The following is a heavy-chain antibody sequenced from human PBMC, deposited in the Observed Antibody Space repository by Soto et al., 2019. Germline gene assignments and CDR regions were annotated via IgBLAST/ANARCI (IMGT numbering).Heavy chain of an antibody. CDR3: ARRRYYDFWSGFDY. Sequence: PSETLSLTCTVSGGSISSGGYYWSWIRQHPGKGLEWIGYIYYSGSTYYNPSLKIRVTISVDTSKNQFSLKLSSVTAADTAVYYCARRRYYDFWSGFDYWGQGTLVTVSS. D-gene: IGHD3-3*01. CDR2: IYYSGST. CDR1: GGSISSGGYY. J-gene: IGHJ4*02. V-gene: IGHV4-31*03.